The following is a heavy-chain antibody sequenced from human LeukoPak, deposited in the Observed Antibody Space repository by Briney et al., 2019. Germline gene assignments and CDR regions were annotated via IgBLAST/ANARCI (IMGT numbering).Heavy chain of an antibody. CDR3: ASPGRVVVAATSFDY. CDR2: ISSSSSYI. Sequence: GGSLRLSCAASGFTFSSYSMNWVRQAPGKGLEWVSSISSSSSYIYYADLVKGRFTISRDNAKNSLHLQMNSLRAEDTAVYYCASPGRVVVAATSFDYWGQGTLVTVSS. CDR1: GFTFSSYS. D-gene: IGHD2-15*01. V-gene: IGHV3-21*01. J-gene: IGHJ4*02.